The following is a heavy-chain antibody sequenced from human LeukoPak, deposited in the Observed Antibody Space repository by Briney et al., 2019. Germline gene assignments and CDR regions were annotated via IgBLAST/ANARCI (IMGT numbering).Heavy chain of an antibody. CDR1: GFTFSGSA. CDR3: AKTGYYYGSGSYYFPDY. D-gene: IGHD3-10*01. V-gene: IGHV3-73*01. Sequence: PGGSLRLSCAASGFTFSGSAMHWVRQASGKGLEWVGRIRSKANSYATAYAASVKGRFTISRDDSKNTAYLQMNSLRAEDTAVYYCAKTGYYYGSGSYYFPDYWGQGTLVTVSS. J-gene: IGHJ4*02. CDR2: IRSKANSYAT.